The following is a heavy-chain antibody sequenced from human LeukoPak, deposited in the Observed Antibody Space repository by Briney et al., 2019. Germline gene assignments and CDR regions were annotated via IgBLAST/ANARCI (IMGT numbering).Heavy chain of an antibody. Sequence: SETLSLTCAVYGGSFSGYYWSWIRQPPGKGLEWIGEIHHSGSTNYNPSLKSRVTISVDTSKNQFSLKLSSVTAADTAVYYCARDPDGVEGAFDIWGQGTMVTVSS. D-gene: IGHD2-8*01. J-gene: IGHJ3*02. CDR2: IHHSGST. CDR1: GGSFSGYY. V-gene: IGHV4-34*01. CDR3: ARDPDGVEGAFDI.